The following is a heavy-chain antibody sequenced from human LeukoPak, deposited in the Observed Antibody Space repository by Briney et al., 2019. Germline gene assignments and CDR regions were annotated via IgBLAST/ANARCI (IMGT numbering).Heavy chain of an antibody. D-gene: IGHD6-13*01. CDR1: GFTFSSYG. J-gene: IGHJ4*02. Sequence: PGKSLRLSCAASGFTFSSYGMHWVRQAPAKGLDWVAVLSYDGSKKYYADSVKGRFTISRDNSKNTLYLQMNSLRAEDTAVYYCAKAIAAAGLDYWGQGTLVTVSS. V-gene: IGHV3-30*18. CDR3: AKAIAAAGLDY. CDR2: LSYDGSKK.